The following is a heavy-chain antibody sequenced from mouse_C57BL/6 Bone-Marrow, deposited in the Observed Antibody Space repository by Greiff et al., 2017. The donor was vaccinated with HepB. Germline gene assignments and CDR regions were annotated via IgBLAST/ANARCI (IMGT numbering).Heavy chain of an antibody. J-gene: IGHJ2*01. D-gene: IGHD2-5*01. CDR2: ISSGSSTI. Sequence: EVNVVESGGGLVKPGGSLKLSCAASGFTFSDYGMHWVRQAPEKGLEWVAYISSGSSTIYYADTVKGRFTISRDNAKNTLFLQMTSLRSEDTAMYYCARHSNYPCDYWGQGTTLTVSS. CDR1: GFTFSDYG. CDR3: ARHSNYPCDY. V-gene: IGHV5-17*01.